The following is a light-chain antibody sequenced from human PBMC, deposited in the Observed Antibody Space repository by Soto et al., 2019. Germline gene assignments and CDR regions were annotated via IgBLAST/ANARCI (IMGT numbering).Light chain of an antibody. CDR3: TAYTTTTTWV. CDR1: SGDIGASNY. J-gene: IGLJ3*02. Sequence: QSALTQPASVSGSPGQSITISCSGTSGDIGASNYVSWYQQVPGKAPKLMISEVSNRPSGVSSRFSGSKSGNTASLTISGLQAEDEADYYCTAYTTTTTWVFGGGTKLTVL. V-gene: IGLV2-14*01. CDR2: EVS.